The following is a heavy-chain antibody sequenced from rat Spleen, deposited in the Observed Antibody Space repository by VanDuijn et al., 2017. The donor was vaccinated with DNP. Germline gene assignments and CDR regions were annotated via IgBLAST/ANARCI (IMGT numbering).Heavy chain of an antibody. CDR1: GFTFSNYY. CDR3: ARGSRTYYWYFDL. D-gene: IGHD4-4*01. J-gene: IGHJ1*01. CDR2: ISTSGSRT. V-gene: IGHV5-25*01. Sequence: EVQLVESGGGLVQPGRSLKLSCAASGFTFSNYYMAWVRQAPKKGLEWVATISTSGSRTYYPDSVKGRLTISRDNAKSSRYLQMNSLKSEDTATYYCARGSRTYYWYFDLWGPGTMVPVSS.